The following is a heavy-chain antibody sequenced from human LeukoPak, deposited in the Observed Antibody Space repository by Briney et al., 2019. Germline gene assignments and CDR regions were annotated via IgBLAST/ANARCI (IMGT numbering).Heavy chain of an antibody. J-gene: IGHJ4*02. CDR1: GGTFSSDA. D-gene: IGHD3-10*01. Sequence: SVKVSCKASGGTFSSDAISWVRQAPGQGLEWMGGIIPIFGTANYAQKFQGRVTITADESTSTAYMELSSLRSEDTAVYYCARDANPFTMIRGVFDYWGQGTLVTVSS. CDR3: ARDANPFTMIRGVFDY. CDR2: IIPIFGTA. V-gene: IGHV1-69*01.